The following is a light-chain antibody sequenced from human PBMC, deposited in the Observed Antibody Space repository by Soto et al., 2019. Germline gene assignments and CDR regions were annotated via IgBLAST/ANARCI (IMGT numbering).Light chain of an antibody. CDR3: QQYSSSPIT. V-gene: IGKV3-20*01. CDR2: GAS. J-gene: IGKJ5*01. CDR1: QSVSSSY. Sequence: EIVLTQSPGTLSLSPGVRATLSCRARQSVSSSYLAWYQQKPGQAPRLLIYGASSRATGIPDRFSGGGSGTDFSLTISRLDPEDFAVYYCQQYSSSPITFGSGTRLEIK.